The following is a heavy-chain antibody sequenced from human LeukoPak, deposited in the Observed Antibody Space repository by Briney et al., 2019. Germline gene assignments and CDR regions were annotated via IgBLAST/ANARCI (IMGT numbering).Heavy chain of an antibody. D-gene: IGHD3-22*01. Sequence: PGRSLRLSCTASGFTFGDYAMSWVRQAPGKGLEWVGFIRSKASGGTTEYAASVKGRFTISRDDSKSIAYLQMNSLKTEDTAVYYCTRDWGYYDSSGYPRHVTDAFDIWGQGTMVTVSS. CDR2: IRSKASGGTT. CDR3: TRDWGYYDSSGYPRHVTDAFDI. J-gene: IGHJ3*02. V-gene: IGHV3-49*04. CDR1: GFTFGDYA.